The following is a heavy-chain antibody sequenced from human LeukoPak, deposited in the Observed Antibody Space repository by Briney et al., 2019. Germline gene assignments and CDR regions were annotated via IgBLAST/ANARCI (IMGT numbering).Heavy chain of an antibody. J-gene: IGHJ3*02. CDR1: GYTFTGYY. CDR3: ARMYHYDSSGYLDYDAFDI. Sequence: ASVKVSCKASGYTFTGYYMHWVRQAPGQGLEWMGWIDPNSGGTNYAQKFQGRVTITTDESTSTAYMELSSLRSEDTAVYYCARMYHYDSSGYLDYDAFDIWGQGTMVTVSS. V-gene: IGHV1-2*02. D-gene: IGHD3-22*01. CDR2: IDPNSGGT.